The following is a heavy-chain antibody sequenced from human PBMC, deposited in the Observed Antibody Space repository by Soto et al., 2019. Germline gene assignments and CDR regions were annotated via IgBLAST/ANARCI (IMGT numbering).Heavy chain of an antibody. CDR1: GFTFSNIA. J-gene: IGHJ4*02. D-gene: IGHD1-26*01. V-gene: IGHV3-30-3*01. CDR2: ISYDGTYR. Sequence: GGSLRLSCAASGFTFSNIAMHWVRQAPGKGLEWVAAISYDGTYRPYADFARGRFTISRDNSQKTLYLQMNSLRPEDTALYYCATDRALGATLGAIDFWGQGTLVTVSS. CDR3: ATDRALGATLGAIDF.